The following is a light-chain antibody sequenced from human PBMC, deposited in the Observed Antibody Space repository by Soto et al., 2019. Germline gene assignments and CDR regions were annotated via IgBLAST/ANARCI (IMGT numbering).Light chain of an antibody. Sequence: GERVTITCRASQSINRWLAWYQQKPGKAPKLLIYDASSLESGVPSRFSGSGSGTDFTLTITSLQPDDFATYYCQHPRWTFGQGTKV. CDR1: QSINRW. CDR2: DAS. J-gene: IGKJ1*01. V-gene: IGKV1-5*01. CDR3: QHPRWT.